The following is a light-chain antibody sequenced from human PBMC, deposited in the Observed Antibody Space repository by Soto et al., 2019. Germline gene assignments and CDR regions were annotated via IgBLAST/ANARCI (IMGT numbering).Light chain of an antibody. J-gene: IGLJ1*01. Sequence: QSALTQPASVSGSPGQSITISCTGTSSDVGTYNFVSWYQQHPGNAPKLMIYEANKRPSGVSNHFSGSKSGNTASLTISGLQAEDEADYYCCSYAGSNNYVFGTGTKVTVL. CDR2: EAN. CDR1: SSDVGTYNF. CDR3: CSYAGSNNYV. V-gene: IGLV2-23*01.